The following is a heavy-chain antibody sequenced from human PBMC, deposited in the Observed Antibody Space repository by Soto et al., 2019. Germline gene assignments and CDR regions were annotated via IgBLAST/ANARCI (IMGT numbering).Heavy chain of an antibody. J-gene: IGHJ6*02. D-gene: IGHD3-22*01. V-gene: IGHV3-48*02. Sequence: SLRLSCAASGFTFSSYSMNWVHQAPGKGLEWVSYISSSSSTIYYADSVKGRFTISRDNAKNSLYLQMNSLRDEDTAVYYCARDPPFGYSSYYSYYGMDVWGQGTTVTVSS. CDR2: ISSSSSTI. CDR1: GFTFSSYS. CDR3: ARDPPFGYSSYYSYYGMDV.